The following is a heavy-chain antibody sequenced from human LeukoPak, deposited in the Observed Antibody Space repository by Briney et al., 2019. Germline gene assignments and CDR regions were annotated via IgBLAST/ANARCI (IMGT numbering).Heavy chain of an antibody. Sequence: PSETLSLTCTASGGSISSYYWSWIRQPPGKGLEWIGYIYYSGSTNYNPSLKSRVTISVDTSKNQFSLKLSSVTAADTAVYYCARSTYYYDSTYIDAFDIWGQGTMVTVSS. J-gene: IGHJ3*02. CDR1: GGSISSYY. D-gene: IGHD3-22*01. CDR3: ARSTYYYDSTYIDAFDI. V-gene: IGHV4-59*01. CDR2: IYYSGST.